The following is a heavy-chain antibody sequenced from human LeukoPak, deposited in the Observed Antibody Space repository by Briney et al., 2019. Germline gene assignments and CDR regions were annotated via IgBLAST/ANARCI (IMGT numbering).Heavy chain of an antibody. CDR1: GYTFTSYG. V-gene: IGHV1-18*01. Sequence: ASVKVSCKASGYTFTSYGISWVRQAPGQGLEWMGWISAYNGNTNYAQKLQGRVTMTTDTSTSTAYMELRSLRSDDTAVYYCAGDIRFLEWYIGGGIDYWGQGTLVTVSS. J-gene: IGHJ4*02. D-gene: IGHD3-3*01. CDR3: AGDIRFLEWYIGGGIDY. CDR2: ISAYNGNT.